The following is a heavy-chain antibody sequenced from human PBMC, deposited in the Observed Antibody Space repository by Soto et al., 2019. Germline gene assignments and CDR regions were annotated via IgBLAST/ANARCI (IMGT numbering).Heavy chain of an antibody. CDR2: IYYSGST. J-gene: IGHJ6*02. V-gene: IGHV4-31*03. CDR3: ARDVFRQVSSGSYPLETYYYGMDV. D-gene: IGHD1-26*01. CDR1: GGSISSGGYY. Sequence: QVQLQESGPGLVKPSQTLSLTCTVSGGSISSGGYYWSWIRQHPGKGLEWIGYIYYSGSTYYNRSPKSRVTISVDRSKNQFSLKLSSVTAADTAVYYCARDVFRQVSSGSYPLETYYYGMDVWGQGTTVTVSS.